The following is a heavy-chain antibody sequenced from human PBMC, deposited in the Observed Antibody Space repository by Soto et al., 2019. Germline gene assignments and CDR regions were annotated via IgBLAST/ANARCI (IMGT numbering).Heavy chain of an antibody. D-gene: IGHD6-19*01. CDR2: ISSSGSTI. V-gene: IGHV3-11*01. CDR3: ASHRGGWCTGAFDI. J-gene: IGHJ3*02. CDR1: GFTFSDYY. Sequence: GGSLRLSCAASGFTFSDYYMSWIRQAPGKGLEWVSYISSSGSTIYYADSVKGRFTISRDNAKNSLYLQMNSLRAEDTAAYYCASHRGGWCTGAFDIWGGGTTVTVSS.